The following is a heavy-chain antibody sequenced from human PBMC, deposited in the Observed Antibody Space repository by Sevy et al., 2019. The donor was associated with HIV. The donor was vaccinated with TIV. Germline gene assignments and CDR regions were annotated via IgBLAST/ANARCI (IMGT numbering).Heavy chain of an antibody. Sequence: GGSLRLSCVTSGFNFSHYGIHWVRQSPGKGMEWVAIIWYDGINKFYADSMKGRFTISRDNSKNTLYLQMNSLRAEDTAVYYCAKEYSSGYSWGQGTLVTVSS. CDR3: AKEYSSGYS. V-gene: IGHV3-33*06. J-gene: IGHJ5*02. CDR1: GFNFSHYG. D-gene: IGHD3-22*01. CDR2: IWYDGINK.